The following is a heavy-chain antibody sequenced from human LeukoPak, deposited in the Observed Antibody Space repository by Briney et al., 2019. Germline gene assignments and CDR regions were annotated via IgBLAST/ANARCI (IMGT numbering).Heavy chain of an antibody. D-gene: IGHD4-17*01. CDR1: GFTFGDYA. CDR3: TRDISTVTTFYYYYGMDV. CDR2: IRSKAYGGTT. J-gene: IGHJ6*02. Sequence: GGSLRLSCTASGFTFGDYAMSWVRQAPGKGLEWVGFIRSKAYGGTTEYAASVKGRFTISRDDSKSIAYLQMNRLKTEDTAVYYCTRDISTVTTFYYYYGMDVWGQGTTVTVSS. V-gene: IGHV3-49*04.